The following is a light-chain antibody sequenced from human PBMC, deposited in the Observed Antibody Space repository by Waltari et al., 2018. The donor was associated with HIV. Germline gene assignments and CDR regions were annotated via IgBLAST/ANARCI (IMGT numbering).Light chain of an antibody. CDR2: DVS. CDR3: FSYAGNNFLL. Sequence: QSALPQPPSAPGSPGQSAPIPSPGTGSNFGLNNFFPGYQHHPGKAPKLMISDVSRRPSGVPDRFSGSKSGNTASLTVSGLQADDEATYYCFSYAGNNFLLFGGGTKLTVL. V-gene: IGLV2-8*01. CDR1: GSNFGLNNF. J-gene: IGLJ2*01.